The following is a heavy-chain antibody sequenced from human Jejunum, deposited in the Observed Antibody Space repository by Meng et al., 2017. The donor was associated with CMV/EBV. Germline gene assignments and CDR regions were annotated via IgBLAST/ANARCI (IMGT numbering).Heavy chain of an antibody. CDR2: ITNSSSTI. CDR3: ARDPVLNGLDV. V-gene: IGHV3-48*04. J-gene: IGHJ6*02. Sequence: AASGFTFVSYSMNWVRQAPGKGLEWVGYITNSSSTIYYADSVKGRFTISRDNAKTSLYLQINSLRAEDTAVYYCARDPVLNGLDVWGQGATVTVSS. CDR1: GFTFVSYS.